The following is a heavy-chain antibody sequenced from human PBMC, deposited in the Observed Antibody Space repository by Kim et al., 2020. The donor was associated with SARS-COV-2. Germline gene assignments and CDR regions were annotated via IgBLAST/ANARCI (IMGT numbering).Heavy chain of an antibody. Sequence: IDYADSVKGRFITSRDNAKNSLYLQMNSLRPEDTALYCCTRDVLAGGADVWGQGTAVIVSS. D-gene: IGHD3-3*02. V-gene: IGHV3-9*01. CDR3: TRDVLAGGADV. J-gene: IGHJ6*02. CDR2: I.